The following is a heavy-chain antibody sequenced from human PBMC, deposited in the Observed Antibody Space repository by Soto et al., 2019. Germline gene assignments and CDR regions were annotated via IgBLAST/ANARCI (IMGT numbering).Heavy chain of an antibody. CDR1: GFTFSTYW. V-gene: IGHV3-7*03. CDR3: AGWGGHDYNY. Sequence: EVQLLGSGGGLVQPGGSLRLSCVGSGFTFSTYWMNWVRQAPGKGLEWVANINPDGNVGTYVDSVRGRFTTSRDNAKNSLYLQMNSRRADDTAVYFCAGWGGHDYNYWGQGIMGTVSS. D-gene: IGHD4-4*01. J-gene: IGHJ4*02. CDR2: INPDGNVG.